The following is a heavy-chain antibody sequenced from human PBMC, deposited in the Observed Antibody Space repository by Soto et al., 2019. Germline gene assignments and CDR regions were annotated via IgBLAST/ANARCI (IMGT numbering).Heavy chain of an antibody. J-gene: IGHJ3*02. CDR3: ARVILGDYGDPGDAFDI. CDR2: IYHSGST. V-gene: IGHV4-4*02. Sequence: QVQLQESGPGLVKPSGTLSLTCAVSSGSISSSNWWSWVRQPPGKGLEWIGEIYHSGSTNYNPSLKRRVTISVDKSKNQFSRKLSSVTAADTAVYYCARVILGDYGDPGDAFDIWGQGTMVTVSS. CDR1: SGSISSSNW. D-gene: IGHD4-17*01.